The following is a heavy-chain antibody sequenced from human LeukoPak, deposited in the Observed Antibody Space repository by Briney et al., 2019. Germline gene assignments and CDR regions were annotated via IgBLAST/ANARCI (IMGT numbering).Heavy chain of an antibody. CDR2: ISYDGSNK. CDR1: GFTFSSYA. CDR3: ARDLDNNWNYAQNFDY. V-gene: IGHV3-30-3*01. D-gene: IGHD1-7*01. J-gene: IGHJ4*02. Sequence: PGGSLRLSCAASGFTFSSYAMHWVRQAPGKGLEWVAVISYDGSNKYYADSVKGRFTISRDNSKNTLYLQMNSLRAEDTAVYYCARDLDNNWNYAQNFDYWGQGTLVTVSS.